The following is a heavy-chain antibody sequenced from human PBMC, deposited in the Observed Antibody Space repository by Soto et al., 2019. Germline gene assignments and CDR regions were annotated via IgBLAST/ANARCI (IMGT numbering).Heavy chain of an antibody. Sequence: QVQLVQSGAEVKEPGSSVNVSCKTSGGTFGNTAVTWVRQVPGQGLEWIGGIVPLFGTANYAQKFRGRVMITADESTSTAYMDLSRLRSDDTAIYYCARDGDPGYSFWSGPLGGCRFDPWGQGTLVTVSS. CDR3: ARDGDPGYSFWSGPLGGCRFDP. J-gene: IGHJ5*02. V-gene: IGHV1-69*12. D-gene: IGHD3-3*01. CDR1: GGTFGNTA. CDR2: IVPLFGTA.